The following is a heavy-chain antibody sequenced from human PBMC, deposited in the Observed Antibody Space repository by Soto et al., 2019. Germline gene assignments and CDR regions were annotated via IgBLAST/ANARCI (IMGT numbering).Heavy chain of an antibody. D-gene: IGHD5-12*01. Sequence: QVQLQESGPGLVKPSQTLSLTCGVSGGSISSGDYYWTWIRQPPGKGLEWIGFIYYTGSAYYNPFLKSRVTLTVDASKNHVSLNLNSVTATDTAVYYCVRYSDYEWTTAWFDPWGQGTLVTVSS. CDR3: VRYSDYEWTTAWFDP. V-gene: IGHV4-30-4*01. J-gene: IGHJ5*02. CDR1: GGSISSGDYY. CDR2: IYYTGSA.